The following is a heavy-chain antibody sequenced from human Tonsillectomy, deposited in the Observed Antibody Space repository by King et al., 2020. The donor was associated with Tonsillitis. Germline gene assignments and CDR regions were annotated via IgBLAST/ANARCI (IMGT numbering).Heavy chain of an antibody. Sequence: VQLVEPGAEVKKPGESLKISCKGSGYSFTNYWIGWVRQMPGKGLEWMGLIYPGDSDTRYSPSFQGQVTISADKSISTAYLQWSSLKASDTAMYYCVRQGVVPDYFHYMDVWGQGTTVTVSS. CDR2: IYPGDSDT. D-gene: IGHD3-3*01. V-gene: IGHV5-51*01. J-gene: IGHJ6*02. CDR3: VRQGVVPDYFHYMDV. CDR1: GYSFTNYW.